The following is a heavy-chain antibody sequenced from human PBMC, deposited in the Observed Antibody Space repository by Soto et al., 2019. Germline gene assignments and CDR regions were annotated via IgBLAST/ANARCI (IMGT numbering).Heavy chain of an antibody. D-gene: IGHD2-21*02. CDR2: INPSGGRT. V-gene: IGHV1-46*01. CDR3: ARTLAYCGGDCYAHY. CDR1: GYTFTSYY. Sequence: QVQLVQSGAEVKKPGASVKVSCKASGYTFTSYYMHWVRQAPGQGLEWMGIINPSGGRTSYEQKFQGRVTRTRYTSASKVYMELSSLRSEDTAVYYCARTLAYCGGDCYAHYWGQGTLVTVSS. J-gene: IGHJ4*02.